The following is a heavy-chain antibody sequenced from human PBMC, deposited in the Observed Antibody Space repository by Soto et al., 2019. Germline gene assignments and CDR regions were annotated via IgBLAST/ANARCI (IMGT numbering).Heavy chain of an antibody. D-gene: IGHD3-10*01. CDR3: ATQMGSDTQYIWFDP. CDR1: GGSFSGYY. CDR2: INHSGST. Sequence: QVQLQQWGAGLLKPSETLSLTCAVYGGSFSGYYWSWIRQPPGKGLEWIGEINHSGSTNYNPSLKCRVTISVDTSKNQFSLKLSSVTAADTAVYYCATQMGSDTQYIWFDPWGQGTLVTVPS. J-gene: IGHJ5*02. V-gene: IGHV4-34*01.